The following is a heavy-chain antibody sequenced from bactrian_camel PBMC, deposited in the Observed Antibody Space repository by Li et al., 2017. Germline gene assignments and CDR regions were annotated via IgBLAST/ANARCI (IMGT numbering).Heavy chain of an antibody. CDR2: IYIGGGST. D-gene: IGHD5*01. CDR1: PYTDSLNR. CDR3: AASLIRAGVKDAGDFAY. V-gene: IGHV3S31*01. J-gene: IGHJ6*01. Sequence: VQLVESGGGSVQKGGSLRLSCEVSPYTDSLNRLGWFRQAPGREREGVATIYIGGGSTYYRLSVEGRFTLSRDNAMNTLYLQMNSLKPEDTGMYYCAASLIRAGVKDAGDFAYWGQGTQVTVS.